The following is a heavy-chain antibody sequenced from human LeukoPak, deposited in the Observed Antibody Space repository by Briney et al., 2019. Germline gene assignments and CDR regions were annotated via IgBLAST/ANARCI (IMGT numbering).Heavy chain of an antibody. CDR3: ASVGLATVTPSDY. J-gene: IGHJ4*02. CDR2: IYYSGST. CDR1: GGSISSSSYY. V-gene: IGHV4-39*01. D-gene: IGHD4-11*01. Sequence: SETLSLTCTVSGGSISSSSYYWGWLRQPPGKGLEWIGSIYYSGSTYYNPSLKSRVTISVDTSKNQFSLKLSSVTAADTAVYYCASVGLATVTPSDYWGQGTLVTVSS.